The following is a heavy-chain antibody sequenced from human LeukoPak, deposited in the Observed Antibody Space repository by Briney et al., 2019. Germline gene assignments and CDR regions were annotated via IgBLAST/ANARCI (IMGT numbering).Heavy chain of an antibody. CDR3: ARVFGSIAAAGNNY. CDR1: GFTLSSYW. CDR2: IKQDGSEK. Sequence: GGSLRLSCAVSGFTLSSYWVSWVRQAPGKGLEWVANIKQDGSEKYYVDSVKGRFTISRDNAKNSLYLQMNSLRAEDTALYYCARVFGSIAAAGNNYWGQGTLVTVSS. J-gene: IGHJ4*02. V-gene: IGHV3-7*03. D-gene: IGHD6-13*01.